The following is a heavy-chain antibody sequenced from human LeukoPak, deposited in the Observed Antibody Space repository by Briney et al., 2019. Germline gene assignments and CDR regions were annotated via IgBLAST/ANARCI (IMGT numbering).Heavy chain of an antibody. CDR1: GYIFTGYY. D-gene: IGHD5-18*01. CDR3: ARAGTVYSYGYKAFDI. J-gene: IGHJ3*02. Sequence: ASVKVSCKASGYIFTGYYMHWVRQAPGQGLEWMGWINPNSGGTNYAQKFQGRVTMTRDTSISTAYMELSRLRSDDTAVYYCARAGTVYSYGYKAFDIWGQGTMVTVSS. V-gene: IGHV1-2*02. CDR2: INPNSGGT.